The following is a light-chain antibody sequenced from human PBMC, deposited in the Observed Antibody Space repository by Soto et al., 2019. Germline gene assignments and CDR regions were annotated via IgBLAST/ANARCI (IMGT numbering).Light chain of an antibody. CDR3: QQSYSTPWT. J-gene: IGKJ1*01. CDR2: DSS. CDR1: QSVGSY. V-gene: IGKV3-11*01. Sequence: EIVLTQSPATLSLSPGERATLSCRASQSVGSYLAWYQQKPGQAPRLLIYDSSNRATGIPARFSGSGSGTDFTLTISSLQPEDFATYYCQQSYSTPWTFGQGTKVDIK.